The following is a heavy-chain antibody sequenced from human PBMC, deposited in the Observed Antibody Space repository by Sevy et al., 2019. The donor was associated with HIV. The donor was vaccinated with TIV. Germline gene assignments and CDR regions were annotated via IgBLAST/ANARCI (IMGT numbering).Heavy chain of an antibody. CDR1: GFTFRPYD. J-gene: IGHJ4*02. Sequence: GGSLRLSCAASGFTFRPYDMHWVRQAPGRGLEWVAVVASHGNYKSFADFVRGRFTISRDNARNSLDLQMTSLRTEDTAVYYCARLQSCGGDCYYFDSWGQGALVTVS. V-gene: IGHV3-30-3*01. CDR2: VASHGNYK. D-gene: IGHD2-21*02. CDR3: ARLQSCGGDCYYFDS.